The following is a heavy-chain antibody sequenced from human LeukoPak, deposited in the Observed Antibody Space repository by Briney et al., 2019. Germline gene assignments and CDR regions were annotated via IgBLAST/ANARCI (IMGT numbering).Heavy chain of an antibody. Sequence: GGSLRLSCAASGFTFSNAWMSWVRQAPGKGLEWVGHIKSKTDGGTTDYAAPVKGRFTISRDDSKNTLYLQMNSLKTEDTAVSYCTTDYGGYYDYWGQGTLVTVSS. CDR3: TTDYGGYYDY. V-gene: IGHV3-15*01. CDR1: GFTFSNAW. D-gene: IGHD3-22*01. J-gene: IGHJ4*02. CDR2: IKSKTDGGTT.